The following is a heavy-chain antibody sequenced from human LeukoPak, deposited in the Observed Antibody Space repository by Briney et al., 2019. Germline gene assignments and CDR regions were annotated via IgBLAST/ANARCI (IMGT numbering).Heavy chain of an antibody. CDR3: ARGESMLDY. CDR1: GGSISSGGYY. D-gene: IGHD2-8*01. J-gene: IGHJ4*02. V-gene: IGHV4-39*07. Sequence: SETLSLTCTVSGGSISSGGYYWSWIRQPPGKGLEWIGEINHSGSTNYNPSLKSRVTISVDTSKNQFSLKLSSVTAADTAVYYCARGESMLDYWGQGTLVTVSS. CDR2: INHSGST.